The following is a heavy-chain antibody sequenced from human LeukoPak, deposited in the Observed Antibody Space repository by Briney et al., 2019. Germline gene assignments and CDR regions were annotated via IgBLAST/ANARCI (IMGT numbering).Heavy chain of an antibody. Sequence: PGRSLRLSCAASGFTFSSYGMHWVRQAPGKGLEWVAVIWSDGSNKYYADSVKGRFTISRDNAKNSLCLQMNSLRAEDTAVYYCARQYYYDTSGYDAFDIWGQGTMVTVSS. CDR3: ARQYYYDTSGYDAFDI. CDR2: IWSDGSNK. J-gene: IGHJ3*02. V-gene: IGHV3-33*03. D-gene: IGHD3-22*01. CDR1: GFTFSSYG.